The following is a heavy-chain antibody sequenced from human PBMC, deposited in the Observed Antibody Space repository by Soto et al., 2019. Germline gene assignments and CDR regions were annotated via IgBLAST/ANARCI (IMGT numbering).Heavy chain of an antibody. V-gene: IGHV1-18*01. CDR2: ISAYNGNT. CDR3: ARDLGESSSWYGGDAYYYYGMDV. D-gene: IGHD6-13*01. J-gene: IGHJ6*02. CDR1: GYTFTSYG. Sequence: QVQLVQSGAEVKKPGASVKVSCKASGYTFTSYGISWVRQAPGQGLEWMGWISAYNGNTNYAQKLQGRVTMTPDTSTSTAYMELRSRRSADTAVYYCARDLGESSSWYGGDAYYYYGMDVWGPGTTVTVSS.